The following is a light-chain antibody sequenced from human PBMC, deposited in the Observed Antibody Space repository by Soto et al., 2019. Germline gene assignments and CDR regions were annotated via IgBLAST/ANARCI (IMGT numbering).Light chain of an antibody. J-gene: IGLJ3*02. CDR2: SDD. CDR3: STCDASRSGRV. CDR1: SSNIGNNF. V-gene: IGLV1-47*02. Sequence: QSVLTQPPSASGTPGQKVTISCSGASSNIGNNFVSWYQQVPGTAPKLLIYSDDHRPSGVPDRVSGSKSGTSASLAISGLRAEDEADYYCSTCDASRSGRVFGGGTKLTVL.